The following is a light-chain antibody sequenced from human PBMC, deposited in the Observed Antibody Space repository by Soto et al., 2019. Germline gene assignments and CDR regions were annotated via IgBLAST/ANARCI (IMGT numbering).Light chain of an antibody. CDR3: QQYNSYS. V-gene: IGKV1-5*01. CDR1: QTISIW. J-gene: IGKJ1*01. Sequence: DIQMTQSPSTLSASVGDRVTITCRARQTISIWLAWYQQKPGKAPKLLIYDASILESGVPSRFSGSGSGTEFTLTISSLQPDDFATYYCQQYNSYSFGQGTKVDI. CDR2: DAS.